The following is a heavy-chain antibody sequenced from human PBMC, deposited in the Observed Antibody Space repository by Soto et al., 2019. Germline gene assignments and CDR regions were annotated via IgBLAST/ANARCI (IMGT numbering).Heavy chain of an antibody. CDR3: AKGPYYYDSSGYYYNY. V-gene: IGHV3-23*01. CDR2: ISGSGGST. Sequence: TVVPKRLWNSASGGTFISYGVSWIRKDPGKGLEWVSAISGSGGSTYYADSVKGRFTISRDNSKNTLYLQMNSLRAEDTAVYYCAKGPYYYDSSGYYYNYWGQGTLVTVSS. J-gene: IGHJ4*02. D-gene: IGHD3-22*01. CDR1: GGTFISYG.